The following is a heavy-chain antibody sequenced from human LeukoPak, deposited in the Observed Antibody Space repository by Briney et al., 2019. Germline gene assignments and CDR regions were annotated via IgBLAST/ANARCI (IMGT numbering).Heavy chain of an antibody. J-gene: IGHJ4*02. D-gene: IGHD6-13*01. CDR2: NIPILSTA. CDR1: GGTLSSSA. Sequence: SVKISCKASGGTLSSSALSWVRHTPGHGLERIGWNIPILSTANHAQKCQCRVTITVHETTRTAYMELSSLRSEDTAVYYFAIDATYSSSQRDYWGQGTLVTVSS. V-gene: IGHV1-69*13. CDR3: AIDATYSSSQRDY.